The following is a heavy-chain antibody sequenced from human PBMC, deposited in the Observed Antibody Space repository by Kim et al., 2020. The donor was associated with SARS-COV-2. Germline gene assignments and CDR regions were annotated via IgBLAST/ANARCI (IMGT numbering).Heavy chain of an antibody. V-gene: IGHV3-48*02. CDR2: ISSSSSTI. CDR1: GFTFSSYS. D-gene: IGHD3-3*01. J-gene: IGHJ6*01. Sequence: GGSLRLSCAASGFTFSSYSMNWVRQAPGKGLEWVSYISSSSSTIYYAASVKGRFTISRANAKNSLYLQMNSLREEDTAVYSCGGVRGHDFWSGYYYYYG. CDR3: GGVRGHDFWSGYYYYYG.